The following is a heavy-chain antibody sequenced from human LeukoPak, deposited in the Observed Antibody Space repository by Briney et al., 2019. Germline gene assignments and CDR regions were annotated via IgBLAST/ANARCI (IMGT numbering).Heavy chain of an antibody. D-gene: IGHD3-3*01. CDR1: GYSISSGYY. Sequence: PSETLSLTCTVSGYSISSGYYWGWIRQPPGKGLEWIGSIYHSGSTYYNPSLKSRVTISVDTSKNQFSLKLSSVTAADTAVYYCARDWVIMGAFDYWDQGTLVTVSS. CDR3: ARDWVIMGAFDY. J-gene: IGHJ4*02. V-gene: IGHV4-38-2*02. CDR2: IYHSGST.